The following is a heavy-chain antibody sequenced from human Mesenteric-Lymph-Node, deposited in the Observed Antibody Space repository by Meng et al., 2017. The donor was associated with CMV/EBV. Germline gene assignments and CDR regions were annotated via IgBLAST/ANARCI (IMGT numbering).Heavy chain of an antibody. Sequence: SISRTAYSWGWFRQPPGKGLDWIGTISYAGGTYYNPSLKSRVTISVDTSNNQFSLKLSSVTAADTAVYYCARWKNYYGSGSYYWFDPWGQGTLVTVSS. J-gene: IGHJ5*02. CDR2: ISYAGGT. D-gene: IGHD3-10*01. V-gene: IGHV4-39*01. CDR1: SISRTAYS. CDR3: ARWKNYYGSGSYYWFDP.